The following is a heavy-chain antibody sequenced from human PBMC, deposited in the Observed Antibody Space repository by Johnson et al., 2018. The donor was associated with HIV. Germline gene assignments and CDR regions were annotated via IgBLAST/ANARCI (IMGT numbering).Heavy chain of an antibody. Sequence: VQLVESGGGVVQPGGSLRLSCAASGFTFSSYAMYWVRQAPGKGLEWVAFISYDGSNKYYADSVKGRFTISRDNSKNTLYLQMNSLRAEDTAVYYCANDFWSGSGIWGQGTMVTVSS. CDR1: GFTFSSYA. CDR3: ANDFWSGSGI. CDR2: ISYDGSNK. V-gene: IGHV3-30-3*02. J-gene: IGHJ3*02. D-gene: IGHD3-3*01.